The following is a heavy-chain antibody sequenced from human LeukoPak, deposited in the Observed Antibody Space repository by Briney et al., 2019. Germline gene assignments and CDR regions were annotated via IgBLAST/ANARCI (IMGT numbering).Heavy chain of an antibody. Sequence: GGSLRISCVASGFTFTDHFMSWVRQAPGKGLEWVANITPDGSVKFYLDSVKGRFTISRDNAKNSVYLQMNSLRAEDTALYYCARAVDVADYWDQGTLVTVSS. CDR1: GFTFTDHF. J-gene: IGHJ4*02. CDR2: ITPDGSVK. CDR3: ARAVDVADY. D-gene: IGHD3-10*02. V-gene: IGHV3-7*01.